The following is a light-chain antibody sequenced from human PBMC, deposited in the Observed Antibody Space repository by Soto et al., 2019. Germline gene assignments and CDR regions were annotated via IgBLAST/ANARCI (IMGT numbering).Light chain of an antibody. V-gene: IGKV1-9*01. CDR1: QGISSY. CDR2: AAS. CDR3: QQLNSYPFLT. Sequence: DIQLTQSPSFLSASVGDRVTITCRASQGISSYLAWYQQKPGKAPNLLIYAASTLQSGVPSRFSGSGSGTEVTLTISSLQPEDFATYYCQQLNSYPFLTFGGGTKVEIK. J-gene: IGKJ4*01.